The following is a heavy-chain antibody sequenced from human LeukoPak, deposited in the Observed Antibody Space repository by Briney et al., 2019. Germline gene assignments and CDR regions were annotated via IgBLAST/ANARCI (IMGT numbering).Heavy chain of an antibody. Sequence: PSETLSLTCTVSSGSINTYYWSWIRQHPGKGLEWIGYIYYSGSTYYNPSLKSRVTISVDTSKNQFSLKLSSVTAADTAVYYCQRANVDTAMGRYYYYGMDVWGQGTTVTVSS. CDR2: IYYSGST. D-gene: IGHD5-18*01. CDR1: SGSINTYY. V-gene: IGHV4-59*06. J-gene: IGHJ6*02. CDR3: QRANVDTAMGRYYYYGMDV.